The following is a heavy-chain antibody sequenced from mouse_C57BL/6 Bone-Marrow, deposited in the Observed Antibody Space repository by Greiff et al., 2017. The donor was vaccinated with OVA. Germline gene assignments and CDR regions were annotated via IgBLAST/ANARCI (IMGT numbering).Heavy chain of an antibody. J-gene: IGHJ4*01. CDR2: IDPANGNT. CDR3: ARGFYALDY. D-gene: IGHD3-1*01. Sequence: EVQLVESVAELVRPGASVKLSCTASGFTIKNTYMHWVKQRPEQGLEWIGRIDPANGNTKYAPKFQGKATITADTSSNTAYLQLSSLTSEDTDIYYCARGFYALDYWGQGTSVTVSS. V-gene: IGHV14-3*01. CDR1: GFTIKNTY.